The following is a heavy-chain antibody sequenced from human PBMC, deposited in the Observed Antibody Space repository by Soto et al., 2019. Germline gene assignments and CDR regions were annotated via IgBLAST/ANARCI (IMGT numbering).Heavy chain of an antibody. Sequence: SETLSLTCTVSGGSLSGYYWSWIRQPPGKGLEWIGDFYSSGSPHHNPSLKNRVSISEDRSKNEFSLKLSSVTAADTAIYYFAREFYYDSSGIGFDSWGQGTLVTVSS. J-gene: IGHJ4*02. CDR3: AREFYYDSSGIGFDS. CDR1: GGSLSGYY. D-gene: IGHD3-22*01. V-gene: IGHV4-59*01. CDR2: FYSSGSP.